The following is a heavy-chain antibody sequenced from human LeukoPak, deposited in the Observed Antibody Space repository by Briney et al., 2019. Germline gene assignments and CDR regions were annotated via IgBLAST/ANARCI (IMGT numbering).Heavy chain of an antibody. CDR2: ISYDGSNK. CDR3: ARVDEDGFDY. CDR1: GFTFSSYG. Sequence: GGSLRLSCAASGFTFSSYGMHWVRQAPGKGLEWVAVISYDGSNKYYADSVKGRFTISRDNSKNTLHLQMNSLRSDDTAVYYCARVDEDGFDYWGQGTLVTVSS. J-gene: IGHJ4*02. V-gene: IGHV3-30*03.